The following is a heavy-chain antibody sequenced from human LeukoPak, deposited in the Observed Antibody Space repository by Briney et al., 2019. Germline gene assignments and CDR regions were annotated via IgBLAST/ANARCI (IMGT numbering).Heavy chain of an antibody. CDR3: ARMHYYDSSGDNWFDP. J-gene: IGHJ5*02. Sequence: ASVKVSCKASGYTFTSYDINWVRQATGQGLEWMGWMNPNSGHTGYAQRLQGRVTMTRNTSISTAYMELSSLRSEDTAVYYCARMHYYDSSGDNWFDPWGQGTLVTVSS. D-gene: IGHD3-22*01. CDR1: GYTFTSYD. CDR2: MNPNSGHT. V-gene: IGHV1-8*01.